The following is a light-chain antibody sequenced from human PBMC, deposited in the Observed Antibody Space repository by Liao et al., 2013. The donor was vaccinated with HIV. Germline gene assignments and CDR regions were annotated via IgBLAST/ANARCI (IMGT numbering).Light chain of an antibody. V-gene: IGLV3-1*01. J-gene: IGLJ2*01. CDR2: QDK. CDR3: QAWDSSTVV. CDR1: KLENKY. Sequence: SYELTQPPSVSVSPGQTASITCSGDKLENKYVSWYQKKPGQSPVLVIYQDKNRPSGIPERFSGSNSGNTATLTISGTQTMDEADYYCQAWDSSTVVFGGGTKLTVL.